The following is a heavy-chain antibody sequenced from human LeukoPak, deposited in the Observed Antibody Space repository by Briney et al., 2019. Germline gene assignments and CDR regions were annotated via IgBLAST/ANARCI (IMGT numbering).Heavy chain of an antibody. J-gene: IGHJ4*02. D-gene: IGHD3-22*01. V-gene: IGHV4-59*01. CDR2: IYYSGST. Sequence: SETLSLTCTVSGGSISSYYWSWIRQPPGKGLEWIGYIYYSGSTNYNPSLKIRVTISVDTSKNQFSLKLSSVTAADTAVYYCARDGLYYDSSGLLLWGQGTLVTVSS. CDR3: ARDGLYYDSSGLLL. CDR1: GGSISSYY.